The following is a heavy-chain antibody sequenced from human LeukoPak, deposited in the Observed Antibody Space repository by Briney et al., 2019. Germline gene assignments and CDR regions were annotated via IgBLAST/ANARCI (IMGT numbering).Heavy chain of an antibody. CDR2: ISSSSSYI. V-gene: IGHV3-21*01. Sequence: GGSLRLSCAASGFTFSSYSMNWVRQAPGKGLEWVSSISSSSSYIYYADSVKGRFTISRDNAKNSLYLQMNSLRAEDTAVYYCARDQYRGVGAISDAFDIWGQGTMVTVSS. CDR1: GFTFSSYS. CDR3: ARDQYRGVGAISDAFDI. D-gene: IGHD1-26*01. J-gene: IGHJ3*02.